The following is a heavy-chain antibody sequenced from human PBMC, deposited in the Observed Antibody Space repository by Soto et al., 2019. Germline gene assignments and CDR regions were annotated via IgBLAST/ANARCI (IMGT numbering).Heavy chain of an antibody. V-gene: IGHV4-34*01. CDR1: GGSFSGYY. CDR2: INHSGST. Sequence: QVQLQQWGAGLLKPSETLSLTCAVYGGSFSGYYWSWIRQPPGKGLEWIGEINHSGSTNYNPSLKSLVTISVDTSKNQLSLKLSSVIAADTAVYYCTRRTWFWSYFDYWGQGTLVNVSS. J-gene: IGHJ4*02. CDR3: TRRTWFWSYFDY. D-gene: IGHD3-10*01.